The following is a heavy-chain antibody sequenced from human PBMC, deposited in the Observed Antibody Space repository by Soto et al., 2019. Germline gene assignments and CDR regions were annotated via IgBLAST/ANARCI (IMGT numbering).Heavy chain of an antibody. J-gene: IGHJ4*02. V-gene: IGHV1-8*01. CDR3: ARGLYDYVWGSYRYRDY. CDR1: ESTFTRYD. D-gene: IGHD3-16*02. CDR2: MNPNSGNT. Sequence: SVKFYCNASESTFTRYDINSYRQATGQGLEWIGWMNPNSGNTGYAQKFQGRVTMTRNTSISTAYMELSSLISEDTAVYYWARGLYDYVWGSYRYRDYWGQGTLVIASP.